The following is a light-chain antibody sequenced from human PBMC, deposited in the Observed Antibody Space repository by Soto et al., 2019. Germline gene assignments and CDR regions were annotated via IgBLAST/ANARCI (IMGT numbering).Light chain of an antibody. Sequence: DIQMTQSPSTLSGSVGDRVTITCRASQTISSWLAWYQQKPGKAPKLLIYKASTLKSGVPSRFSGSGSGTEFTLTISSLQPEDFATYYCQQRETFGPGTKVDIK. CDR3: QQRET. CDR2: KAS. V-gene: IGKV1-5*03. CDR1: QTISSW. J-gene: IGKJ3*01.